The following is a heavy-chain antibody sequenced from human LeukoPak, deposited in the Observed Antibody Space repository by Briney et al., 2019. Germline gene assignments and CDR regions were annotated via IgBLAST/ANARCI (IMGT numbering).Heavy chain of an antibody. J-gene: IGHJ4*02. CDR1: GGSISSSSYY. CDR3: ARFNSGSYQHYFDY. V-gene: IGHV4-39*07. Sequence: PSETLSLTCTVSGGSISSSSYYWGWIRQPPGKGLECIGSIYYSGSTYYNPSLKSRVTISIDTSKNQFSLKLSSVTAADTAVYYCARFNSGSYQHYFDYWGQGTLVTVSS. D-gene: IGHD1-26*01. CDR2: IYYSGST.